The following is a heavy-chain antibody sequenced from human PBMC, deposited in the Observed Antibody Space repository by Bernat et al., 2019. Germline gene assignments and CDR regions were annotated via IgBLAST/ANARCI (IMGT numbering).Heavy chain of an antibody. Sequence: EVQLVESGGGLVQPGRSLRPSCTASGFTFGDYAVIWVRQAPGKGLGWVGLIRSKRYGGTTGDAASVQGRFSISRDDSKGMAYLQMNSLKSEDTAVYYCTRDLRGFDFNYGGQGTLVTVSS. J-gene: IGHJ4*03. CDR2: IRSKRYGGTT. D-gene: IGHD5-12*01. CDR1: GFTFGDYA. CDR3: TRDLRGFDFNY. V-gene: IGHV3-49*04.